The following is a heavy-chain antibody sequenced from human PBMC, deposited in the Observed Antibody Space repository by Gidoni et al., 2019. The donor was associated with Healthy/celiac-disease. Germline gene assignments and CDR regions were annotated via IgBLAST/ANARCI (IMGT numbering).Heavy chain of an antibody. Sequence: QVQLVESGGGVVQPGRSLRLSCAASGFPFSSYPMPWVRQAPGKGLEWVAVISYDGSNKYYADSVKGRFTISRDNSKNTLYLQMNSLRAEDTAVYYCARDALEYYYDSSGYYAPFDYWGQGTLVTVSS. CDR1: GFPFSSYP. J-gene: IGHJ4*02. D-gene: IGHD3-22*01. CDR3: ARDALEYYYDSSGYYAPFDY. CDR2: ISYDGSNK. V-gene: IGHV3-30*04.